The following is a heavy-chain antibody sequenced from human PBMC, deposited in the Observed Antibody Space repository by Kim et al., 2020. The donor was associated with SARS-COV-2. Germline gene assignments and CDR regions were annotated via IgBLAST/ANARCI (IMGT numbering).Heavy chain of an antibody. CDR2: MNAGNGHT. CDR3: ARGLLAADFNWFDP. D-gene: IGHD6-25*01. V-gene: IGHV1-3*01. Sequence: ASVKVSCKASGYTFTTYAIHWLRQAPGQRLEWMGWMNAGNGHTKYSQKFQDRVTITRHTSASTAYLEVASLRSEDTVVYYCARGLLAADFNWFDPWGQGTLVTVSA. J-gene: IGHJ5*02. CDR1: GYTFTTYA.